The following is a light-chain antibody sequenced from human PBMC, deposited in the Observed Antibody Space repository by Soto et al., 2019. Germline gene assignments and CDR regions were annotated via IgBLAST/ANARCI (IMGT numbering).Light chain of an antibody. CDR2: DTS. CDR3: QQYSNWPPIT. J-gene: IGKJ5*01. CDR1: QSVSIH. V-gene: IGKV3-15*01. Sequence: RVMTQSPGTLSVSLGERATLSCRASQSVSIHLAWYQQKPGQAPRLLIYDTSTRATGIPARFSGSGSGTEFTLTISSLQSEDFAVYYCQQYSNWPPITFGQGTRLEIK.